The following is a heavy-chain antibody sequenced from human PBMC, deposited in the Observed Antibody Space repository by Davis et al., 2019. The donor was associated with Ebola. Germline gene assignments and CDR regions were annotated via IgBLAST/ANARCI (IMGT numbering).Heavy chain of an antibody. CDR1: GFTFSSYG. CDR2: ISYDGSNK. Sequence: PGGSLRLSCAASGFTFSSYGMHWVRQAPGKGLEWVAVISYDGSNKYYADSVKGRFTISRDNSKNTLYLQMNSLKTEDTAVYYCTTGPTGYYGMDVWGQGTTVTVSS. CDR3: TTGPTGYYGMDV. D-gene: IGHD3-10*01. V-gene: IGHV3-30*03. J-gene: IGHJ6*02.